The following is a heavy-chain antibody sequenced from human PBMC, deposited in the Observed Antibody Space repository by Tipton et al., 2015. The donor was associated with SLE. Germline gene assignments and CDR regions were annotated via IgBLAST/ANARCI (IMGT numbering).Heavy chain of an antibody. J-gene: IGHJ4*02. CDR3: ARTHHSSGWYCDY. Sequence: SLRLSCAASGFTFSSYEMNWVRQAPGKGLEWVSYISSSGTTIYYADSVKGRFTISRDNAKNSLYLQMLTLRAEDTAVYYCARTHHSSGWYCDYWGQGTLVTVSS. CDR2: ISSSGTTI. CDR1: GFTFSSYE. D-gene: IGHD6-19*01. V-gene: IGHV3-48*03.